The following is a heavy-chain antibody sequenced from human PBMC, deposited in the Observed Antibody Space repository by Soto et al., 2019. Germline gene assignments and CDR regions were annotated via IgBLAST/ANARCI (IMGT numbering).Heavy chain of an antibody. J-gene: IGHJ5*01. V-gene: IGHV3-23*01. D-gene: IGHD3-16*01. Sequence: GGSLRLSCAASGFKFSSYAMSWVRQAPGKGLEWVSLVSATGGGTYYADSVKGRFTISRDNSDNTLYLQVHSLRAEDTAVYYCAKDRRAGGNSAFYFDFWGQGAQVTVSS. CDR2: VSATGGGT. CDR1: GFKFSSYA. CDR3: AKDRRAGGNSAFYFDF.